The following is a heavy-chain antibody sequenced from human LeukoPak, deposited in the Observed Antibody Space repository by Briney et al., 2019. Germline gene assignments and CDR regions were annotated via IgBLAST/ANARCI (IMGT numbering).Heavy chain of an antibody. V-gene: IGHV1-2*02. Sequence: ASVTVSCRASGYTFSGHNIHWVRQAPGQGLQWMGWITPSSGDTSFALEFEGRVTLSSDSSTSTVYMFLTWPTSDDTAVYFCARGLPGASPGFDYWGQGTLLTVSS. CDR3: ARGLPGASPGFDY. CDR1: GYTFSGHN. J-gene: IGHJ4*02. D-gene: IGHD3-10*01. CDR2: ITPSSGDT.